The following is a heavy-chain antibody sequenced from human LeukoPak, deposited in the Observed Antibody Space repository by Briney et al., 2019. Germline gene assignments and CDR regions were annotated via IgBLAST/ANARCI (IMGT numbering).Heavy chain of an antibody. D-gene: IGHD6-19*01. J-gene: IGHJ4*02. CDR1: GYSISSGYY. V-gene: IGHV4-38-2*02. CDR3: ARARGIAVAGPPYYFDY. CDR2: IYHSGST. Sequence: SETLSLTCTVSGYSISSGYYWGWIRQPPGKGLAWIGSIYHSGSTYYNPSLKSRVTISVDTSKNQFSLKLSSVTAADTAVYYCARARGIAVAGPPYYFDYWGQGTLVTVSS.